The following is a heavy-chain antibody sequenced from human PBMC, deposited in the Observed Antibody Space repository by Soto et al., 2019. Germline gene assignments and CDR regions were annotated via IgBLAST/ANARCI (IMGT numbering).Heavy chain of an antibody. Sequence: GGSLRLSCAASGFTFSSYTMSWVRQAPGKGLEWVSAISGSGGSTYYADSVKGRFTISRDNSKNTLYLQMNSLRAEDTAVYYCAKLVATRRCTNGVCTRDYYYYMDVWGKGTTVTVSS. V-gene: IGHV3-23*01. CDR2: ISGSGGST. D-gene: IGHD2-8*01. CDR3: AKLVATRRCTNGVCTRDYYYYMDV. CDR1: GFTFSSYT. J-gene: IGHJ6*03.